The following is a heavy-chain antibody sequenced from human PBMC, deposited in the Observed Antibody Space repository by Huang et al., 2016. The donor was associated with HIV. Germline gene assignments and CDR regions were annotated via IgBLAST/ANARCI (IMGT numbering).Heavy chain of an antibody. CDR3: ARAPHYGSGSYYY. V-gene: IGHV4-34*01. CDR1: GGSFSGYY. J-gene: IGHJ4*02. Sequence: QVQLHQWGAGLLKPSETLSLTCAVYGGSFSGYYWSWIRQPPGKGLEWIGEITNSGSTNYNPALKSRVTISEETSKNQFSLKLSSVTAADTAVYYCARAPHYGSGSYYYWGQGTLVTVSS. D-gene: IGHD3-10*01. CDR2: ITNSGST.